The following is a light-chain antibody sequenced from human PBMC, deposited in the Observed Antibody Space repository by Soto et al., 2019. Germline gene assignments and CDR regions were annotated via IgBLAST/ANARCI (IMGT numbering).Light chain of an antibody. Sequence: AIQMTQSPSSLSASVGDRVTLSCRASRGIKSNVAWYQQRPGKAPRLLIYGASTLQDGVPSRFSGSRSGTDFNLTISSRQPEDLATYYCLQDFNYPLTFGGGTKVEI. V-gene: IGKV1-6*01. CDR3: LQDFNYPLT. J-gene: IGKJ4*02. CDR2: GAS. CDR1: RGIKSN.